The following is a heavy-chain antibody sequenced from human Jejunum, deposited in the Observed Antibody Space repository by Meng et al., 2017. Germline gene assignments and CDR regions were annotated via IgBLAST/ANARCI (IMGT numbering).Heavy chain of an antibody. J-gene: IGHJ4*02. CDR3: ARGGGNYHRQSDY. Sequence: QVQLVQSGAAVKKPGTSVKGFCKTSGGTFSRYPITWVRQAPGQGLEWLGWINPDTGNPTYAQGFTGRFVFSLDTSVSTAYLQISSLKTEDTAVFYCARGGGNYHRQSDYWGQGTLVTVSS. D-gene: IGHD1-26*01. V-gene: IGHV7-4-1*02. CDR1: GGTFSRYP. CDR2: INPDTGNP.